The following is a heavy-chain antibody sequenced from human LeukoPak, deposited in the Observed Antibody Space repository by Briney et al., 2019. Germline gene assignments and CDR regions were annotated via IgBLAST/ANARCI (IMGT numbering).Heavy chain of an antibody. CDR1: GFTFSSYS. CDR3: ARDLRGGSSSGGADY. Sequence: GGSLRLSCAASGFTFSSYSMNWVRQAPGQGLEWVSYISSGGSTVYYADSVKGRFTISRDNAENSLFLQMNSPRAEDTAVYYCARDLRGGSSSGGADYWGQGALVTVSS. J-gene: IGHJ4*02. V-gene: IGHV3-48*01. D-gene: IGHD3-10*01. CDR2: ISSGGSTV.